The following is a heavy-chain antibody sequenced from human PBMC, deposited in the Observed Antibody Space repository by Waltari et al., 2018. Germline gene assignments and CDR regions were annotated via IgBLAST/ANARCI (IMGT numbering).Heavy chain of an antibody. V-gene: IGHV3-23*04. Sequence: EVQLVESGGGLVQPGGSLRLSCAASGFTFSSYAMRWVRQAPGTGRAWVSAISGSGGSTYYADSVKGRFTISRDNSKNTLYLQMNSLRAEDTAVYYCATRYYDSSGYYYLKHLEYFQHWGQGTLVTVSS. CDR2: ISGSGGST. J-gene: IGHJ1*01. CDR1: GFTFSSYA. D-gene: IGHD3-22*01. CDR3: ATRYYDSSGYYYLKHLEYFQH.